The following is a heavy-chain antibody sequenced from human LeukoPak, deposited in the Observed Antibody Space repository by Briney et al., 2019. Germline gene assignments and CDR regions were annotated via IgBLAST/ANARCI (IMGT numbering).Heavy chain of an antibody. Sequence: GGSLRLSCAASGFTFSSYWIHWVRQAPGKGLVWVSRISTDGSSTSYADSVRGRFTMSRDNAKNTLYLQMNSLRAEDTAVYYCARWLTVTPFDYWGQGTLVTVSS. V-gene: IGHV3-74*01. CDR2: ISTDGSST. CDR1: GFTFSSYW. D-gene: IGHD4-17*01. J-gene: IGHJ4*02. CDR3: ARWLTVTPFDY.